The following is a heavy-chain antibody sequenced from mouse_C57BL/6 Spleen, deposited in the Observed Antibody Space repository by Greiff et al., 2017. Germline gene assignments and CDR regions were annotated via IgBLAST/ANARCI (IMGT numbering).Heavy chain of an antibody. CDR2: ISDGGSYT. D-gene: IGHD2-1*01. V-gene: IGHV5-4*01. J-gene: IGHJ4*01. Sequence: EVKLVESGGGLVKPGGSLKLSCAASGFTFSSYAMSWVRQTPEKRLEWVATISDGGSYTYYPDNVKGRFTIHRDNAKNNLYLQMSHLKSEDTAMYYCAREGGNLYYYAMDYWGQGTSVTVSS. CDR3: AREGGNLYYYAMDY. CDR1: GFTFSSYA.